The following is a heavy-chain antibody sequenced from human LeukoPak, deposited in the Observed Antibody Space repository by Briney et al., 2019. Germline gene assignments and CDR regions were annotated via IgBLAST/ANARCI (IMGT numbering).Heavy chain of an antibody. CDR1: GGSISSYY. Sequence: SETLSLTCTVSGGSISSYYWSWIRQPPGKGLEWIGYIYYSGSTNYNPSLKSRVTISVDTSKNQFSLKLSSVTAADTAVYYCARVPSGGGYSGYDEAFDIWGQGAMVTVSS. V-gene: IGHV4-59*12. CDR2: IYYSGST. CDR3: ARVPSGGGYSGYDEAFDI. D-gene: IGHD5-12*01. J-gene: IGHJ3*02.